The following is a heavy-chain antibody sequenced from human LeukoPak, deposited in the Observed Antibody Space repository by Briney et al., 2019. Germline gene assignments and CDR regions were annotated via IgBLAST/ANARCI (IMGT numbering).Heavy chain of an antibody. V-gene: IGHV3-23*01. CDR1: GFTFSSYA. D-gene: IGHD5/OR15-5a*01. CDR3: AKIPDVSDY. J-gene: IGHJ4*02. Sequence: QPGGSLRLSCAVSGFTFSSYAMIWVRQAPGRGLVWVSSIGASGASIYYTDSVKGRFTISRDNSKNTLYLQMSSLRVEDTAVYYCAKIPDVSDYWGQGPLVTVSS. CDR2: IGASGASI.